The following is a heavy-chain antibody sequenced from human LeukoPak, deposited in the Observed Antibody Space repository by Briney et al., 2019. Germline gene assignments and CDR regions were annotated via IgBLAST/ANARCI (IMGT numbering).Heavy chain of an antibody. V-gene: IGHV4-59*01. J-gene: IGHJ5*02. Sequence: PSEALSLTCTVSGDSISTNYWSWIRQPPGKGLEWLGYIFDSGSTNYDPSLRRRVTISVKTSKKHFSLKLSSVTAADTAVYYCARIGLTNWFDPWGQGTLVTVSS. CDR1: GDSISTNY. CDR2: IFDSGST. D-gene: IGHD2-2*03. CDR3: ARIGLTNWFDP.